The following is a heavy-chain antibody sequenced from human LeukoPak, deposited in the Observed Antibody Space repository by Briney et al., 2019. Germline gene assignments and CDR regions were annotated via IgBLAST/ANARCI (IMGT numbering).Heavy chain of an antibody. CDR1: GFTFSSYA. V-gene: IGHV3-23*01. CDR3: AKGISLLWFGELP. D-gene: IGHD3-10*01. J-gene: IGHJ5*02. Sequence: GGLRLSCAASGFTFSSYAVSWVRQAPGKGLEWVSAISGSGGSTYYADSVKGRFTISRDNSKNTLYLQMNSLRAEDTAVYYCAKGISLLWFGELPWGQGTLVTVSS. CDR2: ISGSGGST.